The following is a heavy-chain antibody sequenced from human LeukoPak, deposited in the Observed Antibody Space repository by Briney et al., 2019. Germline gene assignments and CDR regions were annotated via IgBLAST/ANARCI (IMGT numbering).Heavy chain of an antibody. V-gene: IGHV4-39*01. J-gene: IGHJ4*02. D-gene: IGHD3-9*01. CDR2: IYYSGST. CDR3: ASGIPLRYFDWFSYYFDY. CDR1: GGSISSSSYY. Sequence: SETLSLTCTVSGGSISSSSYYWGWIRQPPGKGLEWIGSIYYSGSTYYNPSLKSRVTISVDTSKNQFSLKLSSVTAADTAVYYCASGIPLRYFDWFSYYFDYWGQGTLVTVSS.